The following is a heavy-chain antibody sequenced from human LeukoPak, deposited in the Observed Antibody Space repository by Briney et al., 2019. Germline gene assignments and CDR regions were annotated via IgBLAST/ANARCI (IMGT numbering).Heavy chain of an antibody. D-gene: IGHD3-10*01. CDR1: GFTFSSYW. Sequence: GGSPRLSCAVSGFTFSSYWMSWVRQAPGKGLEWVSSISSSSTYIYYADSVKGRFTISRDNAKNSLYLQMNSLRAEDTAVYYCARSLGATDAFDIWGQGTMVTVSS. J-gene: IGHJ3*02. CDR3: ARSLGATDAFDI. CDR2: ISSSSTYI. V-gene: IGHV3-21*01.